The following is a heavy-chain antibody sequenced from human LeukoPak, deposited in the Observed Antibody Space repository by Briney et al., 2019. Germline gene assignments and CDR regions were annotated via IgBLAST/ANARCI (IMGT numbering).Heavy chain of an antibody. CDR2: ISSSGSTI. Sequence: GGSLRLSCAASGFTFSSYEMNWVRQAPGKGLEWVSYISSSGSTIYYADSVKGRFTISRDNAKDSLYLQMNSLRAEDTAVYYYASRHYYDSGGAFDIWGQGTMVTVSS. D-gene: IGHD3-22*01. J-gene: IGHJ3*02. CDR1: GFTFSSYE. CDR3: ASRHYYDSGGAFDI. V-gene: IGHV3-48*03.